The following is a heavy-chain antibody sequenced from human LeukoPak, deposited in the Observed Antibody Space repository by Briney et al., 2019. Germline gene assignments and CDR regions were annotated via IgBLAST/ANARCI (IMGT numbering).Heavy chain of an antibody. Sequence: GGSLRLSCAASGFTFSSYWRHWVRQAPGKGLVWVSRINSDGSSTSYADSVKGRFTISRDNAKNTLYLQMNSLRAEDTAVYYCARDFEDIVVVPAALDFYYYYMDVWGKRTTVTVSS. J-gene: IGHJ6*03. V-gene: IGHV3-74*01. CDR1: GFTFSSYW. D-gene: IGHD2-2*01. CDR3: ARDFEDIVVVPAALDFYYYYMDV. CDR2: INSDGSST.